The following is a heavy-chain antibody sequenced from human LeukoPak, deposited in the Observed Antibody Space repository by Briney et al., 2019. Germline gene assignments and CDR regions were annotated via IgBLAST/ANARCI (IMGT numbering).Heavy chain of an antibody. V-gene: IGHV5-51*01. CDR2: IYPGDSDT. J-gene: IGHJ6*02. D-gene: IGHD3-10*01. CDR3: ASITRDDYYGMDV. CDR1: GYSFTSYW. Sequence: GESLMISCKGSGYSFTSYWIGWVRQMPGKGLEWMGIIYPGDSDTRYSPSFQGQVTISADKSISTAYLQWSSLKASDTAMYYCASITRDDYYGMDVWGQGTTVTVSS.